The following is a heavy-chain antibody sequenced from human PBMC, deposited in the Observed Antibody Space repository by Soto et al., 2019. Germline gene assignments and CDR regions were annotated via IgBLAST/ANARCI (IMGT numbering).Heavy chain of an antibody. CDR3: ARDREVVRGVMSLYYYYGMDV. V-gene: IGHV4-4*07. J-gene: IGHJ6*02. CDR2: IYTSGST. D-gene: IGHD3-10*01. Sequence: TSETLSLTCTVSGGSISSYYWSWIRQPAGKGLEWIGRIYTSGSTNYNPSLKSRVTMSVDTSKNQFSLKLSSVTAADTAVYYCARDREVVRGVMSLYYYYGMDVWGQGTTVT. CDR1: GGSISSYY.